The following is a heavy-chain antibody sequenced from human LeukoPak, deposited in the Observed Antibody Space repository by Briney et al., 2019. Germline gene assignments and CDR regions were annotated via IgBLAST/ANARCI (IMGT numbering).Heavy chain of an antibody. V-gene: IGHV4-38-2*02. D-gene: IGHD1-26*01. J-gene: IGHJ3*02. Sequence: SETLSLTCTVSGYSISSGYYWGWIRQPPGKGLEWIGSIYHSGSTYYNPSLKSRVTTSVDTSKNQFSLKLSSVTAADTAVYYCARDRIVGALHAFDIWGQGTMVTVSS. CDR1: GYSISSGYY. CDR3: ARDRIVGALHAFDI. CDR2: IYHSGST.